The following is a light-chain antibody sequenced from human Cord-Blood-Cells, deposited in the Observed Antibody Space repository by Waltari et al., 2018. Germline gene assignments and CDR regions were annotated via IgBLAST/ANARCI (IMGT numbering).Light chain of an antibody. CDR2: DAS. Sequence: DIQMTQSPSSLSASVGDRVTITCQASQDISNYLNWYQQKPGKAPKLLIYDASNLETGVPSRFSGSGSGTDFTFTISSLQPEDIVTYYCQQYVNLPPLTFGGGTKVEIK. CDR1: QDISNY. V-gene: IGKV1-33*01. J-gene: IGKJ4*01. CDR3: QQYVNLPPLT.